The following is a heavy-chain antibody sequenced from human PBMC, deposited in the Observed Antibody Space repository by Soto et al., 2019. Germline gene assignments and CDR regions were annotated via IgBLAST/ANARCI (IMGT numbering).Heavy chain of an antibody. CDR1: VGTFSSYT. D-gene: IGHD5-12*01. V-gene: IGHV1-69*02. J-gene: IGHJ4*02. CDR3: ALGVDGSLY. Sequence: QVQLVQSGAEVKKTGSSVKVSCKASVGTFSSYTISWVRQAPGQGLEWMGRIIPILGIANYAQKFQGRVTITADKSTSTASLELSSLRSEDTAVYYCALGVDGSLYWGQGTLVTVSS. CDR2: IIPILGIA.